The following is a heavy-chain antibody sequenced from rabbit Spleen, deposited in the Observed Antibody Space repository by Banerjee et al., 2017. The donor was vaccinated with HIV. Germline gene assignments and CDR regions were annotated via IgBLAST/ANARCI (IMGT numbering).Heavy chain of an antibody. V-gene: IGHV1S40*01. CDR1: GFSFSSSDY. Sequence: QSLEESGGGLVQPEGSLALTCKASGFSFSSSDYICWVRQAPGKGLEWISCIAGSSSGFTYSATWAKGRFTISKTSSTTVTLQMTSLTAADTATYFCGRDLAGAIGWNFNLWGQGTLVTVS. D-gene: IGHD4-1*01. CDR2: IAGSSSGFT. CDR3: GRDLAGAIGWNFNL. J-gene: IGHJ4*01.